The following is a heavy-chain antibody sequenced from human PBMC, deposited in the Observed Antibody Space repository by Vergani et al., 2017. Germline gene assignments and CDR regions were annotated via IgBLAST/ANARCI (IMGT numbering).Heavy chain of an antibody. D-gene: IGHD3-22*01. CDR3: ARLYYDSSGTPNFDL. J-gene: IGHJ2*01. V-gene: IGHV1-2*02. CDR2: INPNSGGT. Sequence: QVQLVQSGAEVKKPGASVKVSCKASGYTFTGYYMHWVRQAPGQGLEWMGWINPNSGGTNYAQKFQGRVTITADESTSTAYMELSSLRSEDTAVYYCARLYYDSSGTPNFDLWGRGTLVTVSS. CDR1: GYTFTGYY.